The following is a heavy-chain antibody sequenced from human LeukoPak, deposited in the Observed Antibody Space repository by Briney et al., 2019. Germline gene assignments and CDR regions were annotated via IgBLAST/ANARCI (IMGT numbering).Heavy chain of an antibody. V-gene: IGHV3-21*01. CDR3: ARLHGGVAVAGTVSELR. CDR2: ISSSSSYI. D-gene: IGHD6-19*01. Sequence: GGSLRLSCAASGFTFSSYSMNWVRQALGKGLEWVSSISSSSSYIYYADSVKGRFTISRDNAKNSLYLQMNSLRAEDTAVYYCARLHGGVAVAGTVSELRWGQGTLVTVSS. CDR1: GFTFSSYS. J-gene: IGHJ4*02.